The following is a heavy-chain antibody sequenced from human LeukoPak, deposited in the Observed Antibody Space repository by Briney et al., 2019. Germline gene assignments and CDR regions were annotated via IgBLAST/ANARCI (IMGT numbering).Heavy chain of an antibody. CDR2: INPNSGGT. J-gene: IGHJ3*02. CDR3: ARDTYYYDSSGYSVSHAFDI. D-gene: IGHD3-22*01. V-gene: IGHV1-2*02. Sequence: GASVKVSCKASGYTFTGYYMHWVRQAPGQGLEWMGWINPNSGGTNYAQKLQGRVTMTRDTSISTAYMELSRLRSGDTAVYYCARDTYYYDSSGYSVSHAFDIWGQGTMVTVSS. CDR1: GYTFTGYY.